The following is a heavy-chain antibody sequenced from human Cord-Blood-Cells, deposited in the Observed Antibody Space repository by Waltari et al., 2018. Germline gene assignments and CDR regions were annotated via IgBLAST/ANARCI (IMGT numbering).Heavy chain of an antibody. CDR1: GYTFTSYD. Sequence: QVQLVQSGAEVKKPGASVKVSCKASGYTFTSYDINWVRQATGHGLAWMGWMNPTSGNTGYAQKFQGRVTITRNTSISTAYMELSSLRSEDTAVYYCARAKRVFIAARRVYYYYMDVWGKGTTVTVSS. CDR2: MNPTSGNT. V-gene: IGHV1-8*03. D-gene: IGHD6-6*01. J-gene: IGHJ6*03. CDR3: ARAKRVFIAARRVYYYYMDV.